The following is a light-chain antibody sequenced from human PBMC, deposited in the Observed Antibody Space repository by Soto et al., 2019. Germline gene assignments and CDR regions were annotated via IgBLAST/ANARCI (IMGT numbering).Light chain of an antibody. CDR3: QHYGSSPSWT. V-gene: IGKV3-20*01. Sequence: EIVLTQSPGSLSLSPGERATLSCRASQSVSGNLLAWYQHKPGQAPRLLIYDASTRLTGIPDRFSGSGSGTDFTLTISRLEPEDFAVYYCQHYGSSPSWTFGQGTKVEIK. CDR2: DAS. J-gene: IGKJ1*01. CDR1: QSVSGNL.